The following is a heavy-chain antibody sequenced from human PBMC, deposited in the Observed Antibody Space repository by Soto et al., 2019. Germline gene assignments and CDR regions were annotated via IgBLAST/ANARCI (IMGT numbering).Heavy chain of an antibody. J-gene: IGHJ3*02. CDR3: ARVALGATVTKGAFDI. CDR2: ISAYNGNT. D-gene: IGHD4-17*01. CDR1: GYTFTSYG. Sequence: QVQLVQSGAEVKKPGASVKVSCKASGYTFTSYGIIWVRQAPGQGLEWMGWISAYNGNTNYAQKLQGRVTITTDTSTSTAYMEVRSLTSNDTAVYYCARVALGATVTKGAFDIWGQGRMVTVSS. V-gene: IGHV1-18*01.